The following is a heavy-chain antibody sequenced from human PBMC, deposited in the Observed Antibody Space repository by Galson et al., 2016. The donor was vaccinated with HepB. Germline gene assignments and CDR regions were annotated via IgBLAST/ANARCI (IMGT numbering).Heavy chain of an antibody. CDR2: ISSGGTT. J-gene: IGHJ4*02. CDR1: GFTFSSYA. CDR3: AKDSRGCDQPFDC. V-gene: IGHV3-23*01. Sequence: SLRLSCAVSGFTFSSYALTWVRQAPGEGLEWVSTISSGGTTYYADSVKGRFTISRDNSKDTLYLQMNSLRAEDTAVYYCAKDSRGCDQPFDCWGQGTLVTVSS. D-gene: IGHD5-12*01.